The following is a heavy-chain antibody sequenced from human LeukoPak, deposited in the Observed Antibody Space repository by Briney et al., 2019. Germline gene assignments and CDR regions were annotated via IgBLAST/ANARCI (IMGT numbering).Heavy chain of an antibody. CDR1: GFTFSSYW. V-gene: IGHV3-74*01. D-gene: IGHD3-22*01. CDR2: INSDGSST. J-gene: IGHJ4*02. CDR3: ARAHDSSGNFDY. Sequence: GGSLRLSCAASGFTFSSYWMHWVRQAPGKGLVWVSHINSDGSSTNYADSVKGRFTISRDNAKNSLYLQMNSLRAEDTAVYYCARAHDSSGNFDYWGQGTLVTVSS.